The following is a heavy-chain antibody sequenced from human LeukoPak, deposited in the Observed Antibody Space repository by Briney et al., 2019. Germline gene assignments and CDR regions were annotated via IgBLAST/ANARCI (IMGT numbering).Heavy chain of an antibody. CDR2: ISAYNGNT. V-gene: IGHV1-18*01. CDR3: ARVPSSSGYKHFDY. Sequence: GAPVKVSCKASGYTFTSYGISWVRQAPGQGLEWMGWISAYNGNTNYAQKLQGRVTMTTDTSTSTAYMELRSLRSDDTAVYYCARVPSSSGYKHFDYWGQGTLVTVSS. D-gene: IGHD3-22*01. CDR1: GYTFTSYG. J-gene: IGHJ4*02.